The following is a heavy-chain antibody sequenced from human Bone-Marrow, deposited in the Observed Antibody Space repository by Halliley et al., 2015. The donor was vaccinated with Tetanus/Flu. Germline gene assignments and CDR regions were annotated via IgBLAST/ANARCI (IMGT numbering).Heavy chain of an antibody. J-gene: IGHJ4*02. CDR3: VRDQPSDWNPKGHFDS. CDR2: ITSSSRYM. Sequence: SYITSSSRYMNYAESVKGRFTISRDNANNLLYLQMNSLRTEDTAIYYCVRDQPSDWNPKGHFDSWGQGILVTVSS. V-gene: IGHV3-11*06. D-gene: IGHD6-19*01.